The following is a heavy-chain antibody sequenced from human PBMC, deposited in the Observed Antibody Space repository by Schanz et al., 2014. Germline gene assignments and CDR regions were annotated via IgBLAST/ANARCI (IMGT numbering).Heavy chain of an antibody. Sequence: EVQLLESGGGLVQPGWSLRLSCLASGFAFSSYGMNWLRQAPGRGLEWVSYIGNGGVTIYYADSVKGRFTISRDNSKNSLYLQMNSLRAEDTAVYYCAGGGPAYYFDDWGQGTLVTVSS. CDR3: AGGGPAYYFDD. CDR1: GFAFSSYG. CDR2: IGNGGVTI. V-gene: IGHV3-48*04. J-gene: IGHJ4*02.